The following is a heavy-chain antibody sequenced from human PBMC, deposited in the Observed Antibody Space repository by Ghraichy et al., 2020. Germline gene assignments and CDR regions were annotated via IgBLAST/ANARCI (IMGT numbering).Heavy chain of an antibody. CDR1: GFSFSSHT. CDR2: ISGTGIRT. J-gene: IGHJ2*01. D-gene: IGHD4-17*01. CDR3: AKECDYGDFGWYFDL. Sequence: LSLTCSASGFSFSSHTMSWVRQAPGKGLEWVSGISGTGIRTYYADSVKGRFTISRDNSKNTLYLQMSTLRAEDTAVYYCAKECDYGDFGWYFDLWGRGTLATVSS. V-gene: IGHV3-23*01.